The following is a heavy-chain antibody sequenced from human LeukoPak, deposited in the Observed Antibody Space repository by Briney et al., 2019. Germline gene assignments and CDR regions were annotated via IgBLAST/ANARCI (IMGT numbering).Heavy chain of an antibody. J-gene: IGHJ4*02. CDR1: GFTVSSNY. CDR3: ARLETTPYYFDY. Sequence: GGSLRLSCAASGFTVSSNYMSWVRQAPGKGLEWVSSISRSSTYISYADSVKGRFTISRDNAKNSLYLQMNSLRAEDTAVYYCARLETTPYYFDYWGQGTLVTVSS. D-gene: IGHD1-1*01. CDR2: ISRSSTYI. V-gene: IGHV3-21*01.